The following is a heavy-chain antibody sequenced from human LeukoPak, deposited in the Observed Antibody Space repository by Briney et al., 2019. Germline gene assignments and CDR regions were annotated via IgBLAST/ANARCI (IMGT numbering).Heavy chain of an antibody. Sequence: ASVKVSCKASGYTFTGYYMHWVRQAPGQGLEWMGWINPNSGNAGYAQKFQGRVTMTRNTSISTAYMELSSLRSEDTAVYYCARGISSSWYSLDLIDYWGQGTLVTVSS. J-gene: IGHJ4*02. D-gene: IGHD6-13*01. CDR2: INPNSGNA. CDR1: GYTFTGYY. CDR3: ARGISSSWYSLDLIDY. V-gene: IGHV1-8*02.